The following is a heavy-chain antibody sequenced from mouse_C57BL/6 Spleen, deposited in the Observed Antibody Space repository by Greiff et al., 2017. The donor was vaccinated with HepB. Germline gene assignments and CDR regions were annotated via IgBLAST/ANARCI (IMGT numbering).Heavy chain of an antibody. CDR3: ARGGVITTVVATKVDY. D-gene: IGHD1-1*01. CDR2: IYPGSGST. V-gene: IGHV1-55*01. J-gene: IGHJ2*01. Sequence: VKLQQPGAELVKPGASVKMSCKASGYTFTSYWITWVKQRPGQGLEWIGDIYPGSGSTNYNEKFKSKATLTVDTSSSTAYMQLSSLTSEDSAVYYCARGGVITTVVATKVDYWGQGTTLTVSS. CDR1: GYTFTSYW.